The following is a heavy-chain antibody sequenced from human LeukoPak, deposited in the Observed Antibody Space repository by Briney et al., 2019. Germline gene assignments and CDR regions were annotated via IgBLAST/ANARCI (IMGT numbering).Heavy chain of an antibody. J-gene: IGHJ1*01. CDR1: RFAFSDYY. CDR3: ARAAPYSSSFKYFQH. Sequence: PGGSLRLSCAASRFAFSDYYMSWIRQAPGKGLEWVSYISSGGSTRYYADSVKGRFTISRDNAKNSLYLQMNSLRDEDTAVYYCARAAPYSSSFKYFQHWGQGTLVTVSS. CDR2: ISSGGSTR. D-gene: IGHD6-13*01. V-gene: IGHV3-11*04.